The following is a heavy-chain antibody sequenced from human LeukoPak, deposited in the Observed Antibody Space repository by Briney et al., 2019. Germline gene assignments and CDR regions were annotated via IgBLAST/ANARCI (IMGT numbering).Heavy chain of an antibody. V-gene: IGHV4-38-2*02. CDR2: IYHSGST. Sequence: SETLSLTCTVSGYSISSGYYWGWIRPPPGKGLEWIGSIYHSGSTYYNPSLKSRVTISVDTSKNQFSLKLSSVTAADTAVYYCARALDTAMVTDFDWGQGTLVTVSS. D-gene: IGHD5-18*01. CDR3: ARALDTAMVTDFD. J-gene: IGHJ4*02. CDR1: GYSISSGYY.